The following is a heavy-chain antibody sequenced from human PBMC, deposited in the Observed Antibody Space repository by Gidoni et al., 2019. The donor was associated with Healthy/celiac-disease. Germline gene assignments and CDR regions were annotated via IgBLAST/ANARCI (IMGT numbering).Heavy chain of an antibody. CDR3: ARDKGYSSGWSGAFDI. D-gene: IGHD6-19*01. V-gene: IGHV3-33*01. CDR1: GFTFSSYG. CDR2: IWYDGSNK. J-gene: IGHJ3*02. Sequence: QVQLVESGGGVVQPGRSLRLSCAASGFTFSSYGMHWVRQAPGKGLEWVAVIWYDGSNKYYADSVKGRFTISRDNSKNTLYLQMNSLRAEDTAVYYCARDKGYSSGWSGAFDIWGQGTMVTVSS.